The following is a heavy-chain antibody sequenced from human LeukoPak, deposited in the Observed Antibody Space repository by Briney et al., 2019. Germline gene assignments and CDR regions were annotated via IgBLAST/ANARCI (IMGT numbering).Heavy chain of an antibody. J-gene: IGHJ6*02. CDR3: AKEVGYDPTGKDYYYGMDV. D-gene: IGHD2-8*02. CDR1: GFTFSSYA. Sequence: GGSLRLSCAASGFTFSSYAMSWVRQAPGKGLEWVSAISGSGGSTYYADSVKGRFTISRGNSKNTLYLQMNSLRAEDTAVYYCAKEVGYDPTGKDYYYGMDVWGQGTTVTVSS. V-gene: IGHV3-23*01. CDR2: ISGSGGST.